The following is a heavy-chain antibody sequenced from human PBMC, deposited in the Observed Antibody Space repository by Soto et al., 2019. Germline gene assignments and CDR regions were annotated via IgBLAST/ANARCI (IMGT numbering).Heavy chain of an antibody. CDR1: GYTFTSYG. J-gene: IGHJ5*02. CDR3: ARDIATTGTRWFDP. Sequence: ASVKVSCKASGYTFTSYGISWVRQAPGQGLEWMGWISADNGNTNYAQKVQGRVIMTTDTTTSTAYMELRSLRSDDTAVYYCARDIATTGTRWFDPWGQGTLVTV. CDR2: ISADNGNT. D-gene: IGHD6-13*01. V-gene: IGHV1-18*04.